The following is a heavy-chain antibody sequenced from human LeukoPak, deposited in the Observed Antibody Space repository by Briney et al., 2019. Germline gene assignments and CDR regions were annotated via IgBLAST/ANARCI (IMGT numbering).Heavy chain of an antibody. CDR1: GFTFSSYW. V-gene: IGHV3-7*01. Sequence: PGGSLRLSCAASGFTFSSYWMSWVRQAPGKGLEWVANIKQDGSEKYYVDSVKGRFTISRDNAKNSLYLQMNSLRAEDTAVYYCATVQIGGSSWLGYWGQGTLVTVSS. J-gene: IGHJ4*02. CDR2: IKQDGSEK. CDR3: ATVQIGGSSWLGY. D-gene: IGHD6-13*01.